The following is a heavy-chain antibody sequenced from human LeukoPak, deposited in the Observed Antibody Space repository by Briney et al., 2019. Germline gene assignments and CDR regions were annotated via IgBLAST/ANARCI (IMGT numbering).Heavy chain of an antibody. Sequence: SETLSLTCTVSGGSISSSSYYWGWIRQPPGKGLEWIGSIYYSGSTYYNPSLKSRVTISVDTSKNQFSLKLSSVTAADTAVYYCARLPTVTSGDWFDPWGQGTLVTVSS. J-gene: IGHJ5*02. CDR2: IYYSGST. V-gene: IGHV4-39*07. CDR1: GGSISSSSYY. CDR3: ARLPTVTSGDWFDP. D-gene: IGHD4-11*01.